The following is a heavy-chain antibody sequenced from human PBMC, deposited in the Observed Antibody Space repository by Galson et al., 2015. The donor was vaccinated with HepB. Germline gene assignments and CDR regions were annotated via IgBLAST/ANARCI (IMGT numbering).Heavy chain of an antibody. D-gene: IGHD3-3*01. CDR2: ISGSGGST. Sequence: SLRLSCAASGFTFSSYAMSWVRQAPGKGLEWVSAISGSGGSTYYADSVKGRFTISRDNSKNTLYLQMNSLRAEDTAVYYCAKDGSILEWAQYYFDYWGQGTLVTVSS. CDR3: AKDGSILEWAQYYFDY. CDR1: GFTFSSYA. J-gene: IGHJ4*02. V-gene: IGHV3-23*01.